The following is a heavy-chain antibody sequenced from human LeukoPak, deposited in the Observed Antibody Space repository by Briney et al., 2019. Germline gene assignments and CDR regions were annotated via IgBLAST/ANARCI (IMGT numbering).Heavy chain of an antibody. Sequence: ASVKVSCKASRYTFTSYDINWVRQATGQGLEWMGWMNPNSGNTGYAQKFQCRVTMTRNTSISTAYMELSSLRSEDTAVYYCARGVVRYGLVVIRTYYFDYWGQGTLVTVSS. CDR2: MNPNSGNT. V-gene: IGHV1-8*01. J-gene: IGHJ4*02. CDR1: RYTFTSYD. CDR3: ARGVVRYGLVVIRTYYFDY. D-gene: IGHD3-22*01.